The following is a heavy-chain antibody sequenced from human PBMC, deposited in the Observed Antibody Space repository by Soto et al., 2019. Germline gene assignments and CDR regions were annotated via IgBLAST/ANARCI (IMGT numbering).Heavy chain of an antibody. D-gene: IGHD4-4*01. CDR2: IYPGDSDT. J-gene: IGHJ6*02. CDR1: GYSFTSYC. Sequence: GESLKISCKGSGYSFTSYCIGWVLQMPGKGLEWMGIIYPGDSDTRYSPSFQGQVTISADKSISTAYLQWSSLKASDTAMYYCARGQGSTTVGYYYYYGMDVWGQGTTVTVSS. V-gene: IGHV5-51*01. CDR3: ARGQGSTTVGYYYYYGMDV.